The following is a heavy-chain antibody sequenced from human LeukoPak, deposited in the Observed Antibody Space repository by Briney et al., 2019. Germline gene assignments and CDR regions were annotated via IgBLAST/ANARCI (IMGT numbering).Heavy chain of an antibody. V-gene: IGHV3-30-3*01. D-gene: IGHD6-6*01. CDR2: IANDGTNH. CDR1: RFTFRSYP. Sequence: GRSLRLSCEASRFTFRSYPMHWVRQAPGRELEWVAVIANDGTNHYDAEFVKGRFIISRDNSKNTMYLQLNSLRAEDTAVYYCARGGAARPDYWGQGTLVTVSS. J-gene: IGHJ4*02. CDR3: ARGGAARPDY.